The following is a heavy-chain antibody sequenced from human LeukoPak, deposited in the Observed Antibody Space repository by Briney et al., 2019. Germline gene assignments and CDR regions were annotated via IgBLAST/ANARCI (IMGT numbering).Heavy chain of an antibody. V-gene: IGHV1-24*01. CDR2: FDPEDGET. CDR3: ATVRLYCSGGGCYYYFDY. D-gene: IGHD2-15*01. J-gene: IGHJ4*02. Sequence: ASVKVSCKVSGYTLTELSMHWVRQAPGKGLEWMGGFDPEDGETIYAQKFQGRVTMTEDTSTDTAYMELSGLRSEDTAVYYCATVRLYCSGGGCYYYFDYWGQGTLVTVSS. CDR1: GYTLTELS.